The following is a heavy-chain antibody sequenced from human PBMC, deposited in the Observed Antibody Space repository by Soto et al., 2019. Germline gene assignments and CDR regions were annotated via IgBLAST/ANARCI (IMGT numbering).Heavy chain of an antibody. CDR3: ARDRCSGGSCYVDY. J-gene: IGHJ4*02. CDR2: ISSSSSYI. V-gene: IGHV3-21*01. Sequence: EVQLVESGGGLVKPGGSLRLSCAASGFTFSSYSMNWVRQAPGKGLEWVSSISSSSSYIYYADSVKGRFTISRDNAKNSLYLQMNSLRAEDTAVYYCARDRCSGGSCYVDYWCQGTLVTVSS. D-gene: IGHD2-15*01. CDR1: GFTFSSYS.